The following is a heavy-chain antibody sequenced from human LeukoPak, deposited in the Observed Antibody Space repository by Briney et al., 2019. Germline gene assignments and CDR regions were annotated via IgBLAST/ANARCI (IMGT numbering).Heavy chain of an antibody. V-gene: IGHV1-69*04. CDR1: GGTFSSYA. CDR3: ARDLVHCTNGVCYPDY. J-gene: IGHJ4*02. D-gene: IGHD2-8*01. CDR2: IIPILGIA. Sequence: ASVKVSCKASGGTFSSYAISWVRQAPGQGLEWMGRIIPILGIANYAQKFQGRVTITADKSTSTAYMELSSLRSEDTAVYYCARDLVHCTNGVCYPDYWGQGTLVTVSS.